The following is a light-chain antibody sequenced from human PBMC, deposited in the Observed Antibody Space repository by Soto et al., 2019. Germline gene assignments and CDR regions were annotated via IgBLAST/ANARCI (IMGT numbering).Light chain of an antibody. CDR3: QVWDSSSDHYV. Sequence: SYELTQPPSVSVAPGKTAKITCGGDNIGSKSVHWHQQKPGQAPVVVIYYDSDRPSGIPERFSGSKSGNTATLTISRVEAGDEADYYCQVWDSSSDHYVFGTGTKVTVL. V-gene: IGLV3-21*04. J-gene: IGLJ1*01. CDR2: YDS. CDR1: NIGSKS.